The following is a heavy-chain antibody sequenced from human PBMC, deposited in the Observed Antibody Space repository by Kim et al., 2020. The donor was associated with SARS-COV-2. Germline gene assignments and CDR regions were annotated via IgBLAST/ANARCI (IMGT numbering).Heavy chain of an antibody. CDR2: ISSSATTI. J-gene: IGHJ4*02. CDR1: GFTFSSYE. CDR3: ARDKASSNDF. Sequence: GGSLRLSCAASGFTFSSYEMNWVRQAPGKGLEWVSYISSSATTIYYADSVKGRFTISRDNGNNSLYLHMNSLRVEDTAVYYCARDKASSNDFWGQGTLVT. V-gene: IGHV3-48*03. D-gene: IGHD6-6*01.